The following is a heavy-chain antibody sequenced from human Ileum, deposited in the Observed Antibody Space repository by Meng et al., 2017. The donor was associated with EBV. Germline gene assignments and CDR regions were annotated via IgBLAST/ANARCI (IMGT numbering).Heavy chain of an antibody. Sequence: LKESGPTRVKPQQTLTLTCTFSGFSLNTGGMAVSWIRQPPGKALEWLALIYWDDGKRYSPSLKTRLTITKDTSKNQVVLTMTNMDPVDTATYYCARRSFAAGSPDYWGQGTLVTVSS. V-gene: IGHV2-5*08. J-gene: IGHJ4*02. D-gene: IGHD3-10*01. CDR3: ARRSFAAGSPDY. CDR1: GFSLNTGGMA. CDR2: IYWDDGK.